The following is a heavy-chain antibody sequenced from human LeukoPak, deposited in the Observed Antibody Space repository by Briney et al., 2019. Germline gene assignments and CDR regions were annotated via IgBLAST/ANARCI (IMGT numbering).Heavy chain of an antibody. D-gene: IGHD5-12*01. V-gene: IGHV3-9*01. CDR3: ITNGGGDSGYGNFDY. CDR1: GFTLDDYA. Sequence: GRSLRLSCAVSGFTLDDYAMHWVRHVPGKGLEWVSHISWNSDTIGYADSVKGRFTISRDNAKNSLYLQMNSLRAEDTALYYCITNGGGDSGYGNFDYWGQGTLVTVSS. J-gene: IGHJ4*02. CDR2: ISWNSDTI.